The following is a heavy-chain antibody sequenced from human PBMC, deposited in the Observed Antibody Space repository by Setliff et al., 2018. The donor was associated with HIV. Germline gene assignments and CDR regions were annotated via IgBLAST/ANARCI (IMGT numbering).Heavy chain of an antibody. J-gene: IGHJ3*02. Sequence: SETLSLTCAVSGYSISSYYFWGWFGQPPGKRLGWIGSFYQSGNMYYNPSLKSRVTISVDTSKNQFSLRLTSVTAADTAVYYCARGGRSWFQNFHGAFDIWGQGTMVTVSS. CDR1: GYSISSYYF. D-gene: IGHD3-16*01. CDR3: ARGGRSWFQNFHGAFDI. V-gene: IGHV4-38-2*01. CDR2: FYQSGNM.